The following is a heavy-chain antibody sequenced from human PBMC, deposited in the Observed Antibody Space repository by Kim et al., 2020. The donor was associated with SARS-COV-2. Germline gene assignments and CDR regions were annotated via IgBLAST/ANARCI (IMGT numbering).Heavy chain of an antibody. CDR1: GFTFSSYA. Sequence: GGSLRLSCAASGFTFSSYAMSWVRQAQGKGLEWVSAISGSGGSTYYADSVKGRFTISRDNSKNTLYLQMNSLRAEDTAVYYCAKDRKKVYDSSGYYSYYYYCGRDVWAQGTTVTVFS. V-gene: IGHV3-23*01. D-gene: IGHD3-22*01. J-gene: IGHJ6*02. CDR3: AKDRKKVYDSSGYYSYYYYCGRDV. CDR2: ISGSGGST.